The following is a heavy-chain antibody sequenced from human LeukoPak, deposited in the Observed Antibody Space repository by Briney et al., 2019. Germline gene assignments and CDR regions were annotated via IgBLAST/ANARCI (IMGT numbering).Heavy chain of an antibody. CDR3: ARERPHYDILTGATTRYGMDV. CDR1: GFTVSSNY. Sequence: GGSLRLSCAASGFTVSSNYMSWVRQAPGKGQEWVSVIYSGGSTYYADSVKGRFTISRDNSKNTLYLQMNSLRAEDTAVYYCARERPHYDILTGATTRYGMDVWGQGTTVTVSS. V-gene: IGHV3-53*01. J-gene: IGHJ6*02. CDR2: IYSGGST. D-gene: IGHD3-9*01.